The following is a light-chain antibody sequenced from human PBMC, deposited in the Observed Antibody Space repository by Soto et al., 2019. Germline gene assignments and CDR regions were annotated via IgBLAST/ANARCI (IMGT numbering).Light chain of an antibody. V-gene: IGKV3-20*01. CDR3: QQYDSAPWT. CDR1: ESVSSNY. J-gene: IGKJ1*01. CDR2: AAS. Sequence: EIVLTQSPGTLSSSPGERATLSCRASESVSSNYLAWYQQRPGQAPRLLIYAASIRARGIPDRFGGSGSGTDFTLTVSRLEPEDFAVYYCQQYDSAPWTFGQGTKV.